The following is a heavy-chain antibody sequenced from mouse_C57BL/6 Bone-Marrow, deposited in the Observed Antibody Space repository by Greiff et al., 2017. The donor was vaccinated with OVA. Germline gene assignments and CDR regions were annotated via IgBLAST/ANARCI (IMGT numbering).Heavy chain of an antibody. CDR3: ARYGALLFDY. D-gene: IGHD2-10*01. J-gene: IGHJ2*01. CDR2: IRNKANGYTT. CDR1: GFTFTDYY. V-gene: IGHV7-3*01. Sequence: EVQRVESGGGLVQPGGSLSLSCAASGFTFTDYYMSWVRQPPGKALEWLGFIRNKANGYTTEYSASVKGRFTISRDNSQSILYLQMNALGAEDSATYYCARYGALLFDYWGQGTTLTGSS.